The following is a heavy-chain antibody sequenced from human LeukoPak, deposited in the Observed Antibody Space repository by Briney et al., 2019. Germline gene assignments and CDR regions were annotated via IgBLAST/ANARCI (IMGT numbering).Heavy chain of an antibody. J-gene: IGHJ4*02. CDR2: ISYDGSNK. CDR1: GFTFSSYA. V-gene: IGHV3-30-3*01. D-gene: IGHD6-13*01. CDR3: ARVVAAAGTRGVDY. Sequence: GRSLSLSCAASGFTFSSYAMHWVRQAPGKGLEWVAVISYDGSNKYYADSVKGRFTISRDNSKNTLYLQMNSLRAEDTAVYYCARVVAAAGTRGVDYWGQGTLVTVSS.